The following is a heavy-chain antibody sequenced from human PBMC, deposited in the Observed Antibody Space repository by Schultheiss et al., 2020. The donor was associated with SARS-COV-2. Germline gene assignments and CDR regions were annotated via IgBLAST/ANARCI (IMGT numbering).Heavy chain of an antibody. V-gene: IGHV3-48*03. CDR1: GLVFSSYE. J-gene: IGHJ6*02. CDR2: ISGSGSTI. Sequence: GESLKISCVVSGLVFSSYEMNWVRQSPGKGLEWVAHISGSGSTIYYADSVKGRFTISRDNAKNSLYLQMNSLRAEDTAVYYCARTTGMDVWGQGTTVTVSS. CDR3: ARTTGMDV. D-gene: IGHD4-11*01.